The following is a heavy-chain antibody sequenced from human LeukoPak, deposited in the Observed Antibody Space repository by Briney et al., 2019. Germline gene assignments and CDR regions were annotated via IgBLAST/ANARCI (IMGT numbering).Heavy chain of an antibody. Sequence: GESLKISCKGSGYSFTSYWMGWVRRMPGKGLGWMGIIYPGDSDTRYSPSFQGQVTISADKSISTAYLQWSSLKASDTAMYYCARRGYCSCTSCPPDYWGQGTLVTVSS. D-gene: IGHD2-2*01. CDR1: GYSFTSYW. V-gene: IGHV5-51*01. CDR2: IYPGDSDT. J-gene: IGHJ4*02. CDR3: ARRGYCSCTSCPPDY.